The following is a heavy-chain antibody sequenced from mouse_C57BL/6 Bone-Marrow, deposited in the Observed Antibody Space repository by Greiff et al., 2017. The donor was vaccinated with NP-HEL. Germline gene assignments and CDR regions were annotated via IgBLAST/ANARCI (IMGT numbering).Heavy chain of an antibody. CDR3: ARGWFYYFEY. V-gene: IGHV1-58*01. CDR2: IDTGNGYT. CDR1: GYTFTSYG. J-gene: IGHJ2*01. Sequence: VQLQQSGAELVRPGSSVKMSCKTSGYTFTSYGINWVKQRPGRGLEWIGNIDTGNGYTEYNEKFKGKATLTSDTSSSTAYMQLSSLTSEDSAVYFCARGWFYYFEYWGRGTALTVSA. D-gene: IGHD2-3*01.